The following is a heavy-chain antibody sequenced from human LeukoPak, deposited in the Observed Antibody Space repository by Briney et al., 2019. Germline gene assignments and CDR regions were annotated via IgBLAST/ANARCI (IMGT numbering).Heavy chain of an antibody. V-gene: IGHV4-34*01. CDR3: ASSMVRGVKMDAFDI. J-gene: IGHJ3*02. CDR2: INHSGST. Sequence: SETLSLTCAVYGGSFSGYYWSWIRQPPGKGLEWIGEINHSGSTNYNPSLKSRVTISVDTSKNQFSLKLSSVTAADTAVYYCASSMVRGVKMDAFDIWGQGAMVTVSS. D-gene: IGHD3-10*01. CDR1: GGSFSGYY.